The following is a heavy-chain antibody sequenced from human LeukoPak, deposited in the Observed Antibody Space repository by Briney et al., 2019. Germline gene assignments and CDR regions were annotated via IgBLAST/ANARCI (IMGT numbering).Heavy chain of an antibody. Sequence: AGGSLRLSCAASGFTFSSYAMIWVRQAPGKGLEWVAVISYDGSNKYYADSVKGRFTISRDNSKNTLYLQMNSLRAEDTAVYYCARDRYPVGGLRYFDWPAPFDPWGQGTLVTVSS. CDR2: ISYDGSNK. D-gene: IGHD3-9*01. V-gene: IGHV3-30-3*01. J-gene: IGHJ5*02. CDR1: GFTFSSYA. CDR3: ARDRYPVGGLRYFDWPAPFDP.